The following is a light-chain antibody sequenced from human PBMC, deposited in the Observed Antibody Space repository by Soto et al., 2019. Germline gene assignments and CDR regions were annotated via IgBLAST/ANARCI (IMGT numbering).Light chain of an antibody. J-gene: IGLJ2*01. Sequence: QSALTQPASVSGSPGQSITISCTGTSSDIGGYNYVSWYQQHPGTAPKLMIYDVTHRPSGVSNRFSGSKSGNTASLTISGLQAEDEANYYRSSYTSSNTVIFGGGTKLTVL. CDR3: SSYTSSNTVI. CDR2: DVT. CDR1: SSDIGGYNY. V-gene: IGLV2-14*03.